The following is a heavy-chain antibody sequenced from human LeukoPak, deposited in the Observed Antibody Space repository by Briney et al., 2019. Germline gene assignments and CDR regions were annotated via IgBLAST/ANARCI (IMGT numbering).Heavy chain of an antibody. CDR2: MNPNSGNT. D-gene: IGHD5/OR15-5a*01. Sequence: ASVKVSCKASGYTFTSYDINWVRQATGQGLEWMGWMNPNSGNTGYAQKFQGRVTMTRNTSISTAYMELSSLRSEDTAVYYCAREGVHDYYYYGMDVWGRGTTVTVSS. CDR3: AREGVHDYYYYGMDV. J-gene: IGHJ6*02. V-gene: IGHV1-8*01. CDR1: GYTFTSYD.